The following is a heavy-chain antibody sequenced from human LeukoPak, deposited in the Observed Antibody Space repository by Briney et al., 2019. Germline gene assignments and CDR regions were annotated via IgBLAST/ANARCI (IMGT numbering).Heavy chain of an antibody. V-gene: IGHV4-30-4*08. CDR1: GGSISSGDYY. D-gene: IGHD2-2*01. CDR2: IYYSGST. J-gene: IGHJ4*02. CDR3: ARGGIVVVPAAHYFDY. Sequence: SETLSLTCTVSGGSISSGDYYWSWIRQPPGKGLEWIGYIYYSGSTYYNPSLKSRVTISVDTFKNQFSLKLSSVTAADTAVYYCARGGIVVVPAAHYFDYWGQGTLVTVSS.